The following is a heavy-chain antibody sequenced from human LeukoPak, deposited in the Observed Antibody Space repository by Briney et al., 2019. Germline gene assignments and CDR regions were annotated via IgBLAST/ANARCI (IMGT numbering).Heavy chain of an antibody. CDR1: PYTFNKYY. V-gene: IGHV1-46*02. J-gene: IGHJ5*02. CDR2: INPSGRSA. D-gene: IGHD1-1*01. Sequence: ASVKVSCKASPYTFNKYYIHWVRQAPGQGLEWMGVINPSGRSASYAQRFQGRATMTRDTSASTVYMDLSSLTSDDTAVYYCARDSVELERRNWFDPWGQGTLVTVSS. CDR3: ARDSVELERRNWFDP.